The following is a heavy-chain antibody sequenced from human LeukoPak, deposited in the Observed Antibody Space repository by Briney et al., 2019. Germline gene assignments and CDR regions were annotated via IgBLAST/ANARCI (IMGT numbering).Heavy chain of an antibody. J-gene: IGHJ4*02. D-gene: IGHD3-9*01. V-gene: IGHV1-69*04. CDR2: IIPILTT. Sequence: SVKVSCKASGATFNTDAINWVRQAPGQGLQWMGRIIPILTTTYAPLFEDRLTITADKTTNTAYMELRSLTSDDTATYFCVRHPTSFDWFRDWGQGTLVTVSS. CDR3: VRHPTSFDWFRD. CDR1: GATFNTDA.